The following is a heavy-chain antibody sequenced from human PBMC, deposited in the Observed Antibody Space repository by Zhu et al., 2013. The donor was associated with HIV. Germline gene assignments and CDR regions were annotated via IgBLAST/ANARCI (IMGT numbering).Heavy chain of an antibody. J-gene: IGHJ4*02. CDR3: ATHLSPGYCSGGSCGPFDY. D-gene: IGHD2-15*01. V-gene: IGHV1-24*01. CDR2: FDPEDGET. CDR1: GYTLTELS. Sequence: QVQLVQSGAEVKKPGSSVKVSCKVSGYTLTELSMHWVRQAPGKGLEWMGGFDPEDGETIYAQKFQGRVTMTEDTSTDTAYMELSSLRSEDTAVYYCATHLSPGYCSGGSCGPFDYWGQGTLVTVSS.